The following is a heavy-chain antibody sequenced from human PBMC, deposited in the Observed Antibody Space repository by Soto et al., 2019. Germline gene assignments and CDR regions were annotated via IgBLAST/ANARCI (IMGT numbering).Heavy chain of an antibody. CDR2: INPSGGST. V-gene: IGHV1-46*01. J-gene: IGHJ5*02. Sequence: ASVKVSCKASGYTFTRYYMHWVRQAPGQGLEWMGIINPSGGSTSYAQKFQGRVTMTRDTSTSTVYMELSSLRSEDSSVYYCARGGVPAAIDSWFDPWGQEPRSPSPQ. D-gene: IGHD2-2*01. CDR1: GYTFTRYY. CDR3: ARGGVPAAIDSWFDP.